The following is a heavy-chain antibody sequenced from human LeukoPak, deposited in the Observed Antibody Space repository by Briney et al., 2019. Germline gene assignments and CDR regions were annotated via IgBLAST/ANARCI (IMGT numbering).Heavy chain of an antibody. J-gene: IGHJ4*02. CDR1: GGSISSYY. Sequence: SETLSLTCTVSGGSISSYYWSWIRQPPGKGLEWIGYISYSGSTNYNPSLKSRVTISVDTSKNQFSLKLTYVTAADTAVYYCAGGQGPVDYWGQGTLVTVSS. CDR3: AGGQGPVDY. V-gene: IGHV4-59*01. CDR2: ISYSGST.